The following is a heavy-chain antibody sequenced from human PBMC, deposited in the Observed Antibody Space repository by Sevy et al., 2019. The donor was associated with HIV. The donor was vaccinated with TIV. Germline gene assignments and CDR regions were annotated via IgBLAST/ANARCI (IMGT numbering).Heavy chain of an antibody. CDR2: IIPIFGTA. CDR1: GGTFSSYA. V-gene: IGHV1-69*13. CDR3: AREGRDGYKKVFDY. D-gene: IGHD5-12*01. J-gene: IGHJ4*02. Sequence: ASVKDSCKASGGTFSSYAISWVRQAPGQGLEWMGGIIPIFGTANYAQKFQGRVTITADESTSTAYMELSSLRSEDTAVYYCAREGRDGYKKVFDYWGQGTLVTVSS.